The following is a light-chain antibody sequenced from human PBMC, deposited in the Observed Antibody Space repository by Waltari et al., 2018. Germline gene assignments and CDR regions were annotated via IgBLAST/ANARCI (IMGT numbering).Light chain of an antibody. CDR1: QGISSQ. CDR2: DAS. V-gene: IGKV1-12*01. Sequence: DIQMTQSPSFVSASVGDRVTLTCRASQGISSQLAWYQQKPGKAPKLLIYDASSLHSGVPSRFSGSVSGTEFTLTISSLKPEDFATDYCQQIENYPRRFGGGTKVEVK. J-gene: IGKJ4*02. CDR3: QQIENYPRR.